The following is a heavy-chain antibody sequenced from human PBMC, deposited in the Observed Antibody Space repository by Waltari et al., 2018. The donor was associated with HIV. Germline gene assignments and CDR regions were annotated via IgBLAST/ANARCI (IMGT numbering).Heavy chain of an antibody. CDR3: AKDFDTSGLPYVVIDS. CDR2: ISGSGSHT. J-gene: IGHJ4*02. D-gene: IGHD3-22*01. Sequence: EVKLVQSGGGLVQPGGSLRLSCTASGVTFRSHATTWVRQTPGKGLQWVSTISGSGSHTYYADSAKGRFTISRDNSENTLFLQMTRLRVEDTARYFCAKDFDTSGLPYVVIDSWGQGTLVTVSS. V-gene: IGHV3-23*04. CDR1: GVTFRSHA.